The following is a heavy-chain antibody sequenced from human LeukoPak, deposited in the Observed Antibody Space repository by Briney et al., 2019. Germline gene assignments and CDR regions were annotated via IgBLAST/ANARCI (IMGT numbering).Heavy chain of an antibody. CDR1: GGSLADYF. CDR3: ARVLPRRGYSGKGTFDP. Sequence: SETLSLTCDVFGGSLADYFWTWIRQSPGKGLEWIGEINDYSGNTNYNPSLNSRVSISLEKSKNQFSLELRSVTAADTAVYYCARVLPRRGYSGKGTFDPWGQGTLVTVSS. J-gene: IGHJ5*02. D-gene: IGHD5-12*01. V-gene: IGHV4-34*01. CDR2: INDYSGNT.